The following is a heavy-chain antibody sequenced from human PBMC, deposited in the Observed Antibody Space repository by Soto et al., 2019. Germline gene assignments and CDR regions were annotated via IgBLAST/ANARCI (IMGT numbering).Heavy chain of an antibody. CDR1: GYIFTSYG. Sequence: QVQLVQSGAEVKEPGASVTVSCKASGYIFTSYGISWVRQAAGQGLEWMGWITAYNGNTNYAQKFQDRVTMTTDTSTTTAYMDLRSLRSDDTAVYYCARGGVGSTSGWFDPWGQGTLVTVSS. CDR3: ARGGVGSTSGWFDP. CDR2: ITAYNGNT. V-gene: IGHV1-18*01. J-gene: IGHJ5*02. D-gene: IGHD1-26*01.